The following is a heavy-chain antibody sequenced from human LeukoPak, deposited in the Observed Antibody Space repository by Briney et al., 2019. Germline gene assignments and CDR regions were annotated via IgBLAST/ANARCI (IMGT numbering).Heavy chain of an antibody. Sequence: ASVKVSCKASGYTFTSYAMNWVRQAPGQGLEWMGWINTNTGNPTYAQGFTGRFVFSLDTSVSTAYLQISSLKAEDTAVYYCATLLWGHYGDYAGPLDYWGQGTLVTVSS. CDR2: INTNTGNP. D-gene: IGHD4-17*01. CDR1: GYTFTSYA. CDR3: ATLLWGHYGDYAGPLDY. V-gene: IGHV7-4-1*02. J-gene: IGHJ4*02.